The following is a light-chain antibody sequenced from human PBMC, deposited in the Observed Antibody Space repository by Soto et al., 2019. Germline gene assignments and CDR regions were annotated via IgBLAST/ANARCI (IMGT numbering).Light chain of an antibody. J-gene: IGKJ1*01. CDR2: GAS. CDR1: QSVSSN. Sequence: EIVLKPSPGTLSVSTGERAPLSCRTNQSVSSNLAWYQQKPGQAPRLLIYGASARATGIPDRFSGGGSGAEYTLTISSLQSEDFAVYYCQQYDKWPRTFGQGTKVEI. V-gene: IGKV3-15*01. CDR3: QQYDKWPRT.